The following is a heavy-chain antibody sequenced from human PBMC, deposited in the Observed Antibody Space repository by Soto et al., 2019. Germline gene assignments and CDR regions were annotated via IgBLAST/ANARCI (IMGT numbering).Heavy chain of an antibody. CDR2: ISDSGGST. V-gene: IGHV3-23*01. Sequence: EVQLLESGGGLVQPGGSLRLSCGVSGFTFSNYAMSWVRQAPGKGLEWVSGISDSGGSTYYADSVKGRFTISRDNYKNPLYLQMNSLRPEDTAVYYCAKSRRRGGSCYDYWGQGTLVTVSS. CDR3: AKSRRRGGSCYDY. CDR1: GFTFSNYA. D-gene: IGHD2-15*01. J-gene: IGHJ4*02.